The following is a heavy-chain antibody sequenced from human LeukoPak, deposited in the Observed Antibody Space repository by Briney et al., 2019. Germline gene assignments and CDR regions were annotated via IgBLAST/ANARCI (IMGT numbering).Heavy chain of an antibody. CDR2: INHSGST. J-gene: IGHJ5*02. Sequence: PSETLSLTYAVYGGSFSGYYWSWIRQPPGKGLEWIGEINHSGSTNYNPSLKSRVTISVDTSKNQFSLKLSSVTAADTAVYYCARMRSYCSSTSCYGNWFDPWGPGTLVTVSS. CDR1: GGSFSGYY. V-gene: IGHV4-34*01. CDR3: ARMRSYCSSTSCYGNWFDP. D-gene: IGHD2-2*01.